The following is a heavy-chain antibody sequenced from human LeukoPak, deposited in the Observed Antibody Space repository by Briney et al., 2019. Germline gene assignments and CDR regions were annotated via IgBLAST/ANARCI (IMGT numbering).Heavy chain of an antibody. V-gene: IGHV4-34*01. CDR3: ARVEEGYGSGRRENYYYYYMDV. J-gene: IGHJ6*03. Sequence: SEALSLTCAVYGGSFSGYYWSWIRQPPGKGLEWIGEINHSGSTNYNPSLKSRVTISVDTSKNQFSLKLRSVSAADTAVYYCARVEEGYGSGRRENYYYYYMDVWGKGTTVTISS. CDR2: INHSGST. CDR1: GGSFSGYY. D-gene: IGHD3-10*01.